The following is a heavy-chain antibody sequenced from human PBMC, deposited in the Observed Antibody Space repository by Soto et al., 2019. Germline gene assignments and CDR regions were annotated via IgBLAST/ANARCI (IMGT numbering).Heavy chain of an antibody. Sequence: QVQLQESGPGLVKPSQTLSLTCSVSGGSISSGDYYWSWIRQHPGKGLEWIGYIYHSGSAYYNPSPKSRLNMSVVTSKNQYSLNLTYVTAADAAVYYCARDENWGDVRIDPWSPGTLVTVSS. CDR3: ARDENWGDVRIDP. D-gene: IGHD7-27*01. V-gene: IGHV4-31*03. J-gene: IGHJ5*02. CDR2: IYHSGSA. CDR1: GGSISSGDYY.